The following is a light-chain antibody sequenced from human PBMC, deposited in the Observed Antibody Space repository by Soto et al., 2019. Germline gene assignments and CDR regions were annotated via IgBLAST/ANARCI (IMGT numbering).Light chain of an antibody. CDR2: DES. J-gene: IGKJ1*01. CDR1: QSISSY. Sequence: DIQMTQSPSSLSASVGGRGSITCRASQSISSYLNWYQQKPGKSPKLLIYDESSLQSGVQSRFSGSGSGTDFTLTISSLQPEDFATYYCQQSYSNRTLGNGNKVDIK. CDR3: QQSYSNRT. V-gene: IGKV1-39*01.